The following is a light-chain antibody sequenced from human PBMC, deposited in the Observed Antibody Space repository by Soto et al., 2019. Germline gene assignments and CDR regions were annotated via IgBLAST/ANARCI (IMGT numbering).Light chain of an antibody. V-gene: IGKV3-11*01. CDR3: QQRSNWPPS. CDR1: QSVSIY. J-gene: IGKJ5*01. Sequence: EIGLTQSPATLSLSPGERATRSCRASQSVSIYVAWYQQKPGQAPRLLVYDASSRATGIPARFSGSVSGTDFTLTISSLEPEDFAVYYCQQRSNWPPSFGQGTRLEIK. CDR2: DAS.